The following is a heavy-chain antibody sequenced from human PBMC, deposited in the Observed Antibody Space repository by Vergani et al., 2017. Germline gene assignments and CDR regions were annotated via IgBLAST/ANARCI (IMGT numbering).Heavy chain of an antibody. CDR3: ARSSIVGATSQKFAY. D-gene: IGHD1-26*01. Sequence: QLQLQESGSGLVKPSQTLSLTCAVSGGSISSGGYSWSWIRQPPGKGLEWIGYIYHSGSTYYNPSLKSRVTISVDRSKNQFSLKLSSVAAADTAVYYCARSSIVGATSQKFAYWGQGTLVTVAS. CDR1: GGSISSGGYS. CDR2: IYHSGST. J-gene: IGHJ4*02. V-gene: IGHV4-30-2*01.